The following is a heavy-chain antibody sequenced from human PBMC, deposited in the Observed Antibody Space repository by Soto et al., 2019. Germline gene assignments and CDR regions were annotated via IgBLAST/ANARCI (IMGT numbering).Heavy chain of an antibody. V-gene: IGHV3-53*01. D-gene: IGHD6-13*01. CDR2: IYGGGTT. Sequence: EVQLVESEGGLIQPGGSLRLSCAASGFSVSSKYMTWVRQAPGKGLEWVSVIYGGGTTYYADSVKGRFTITRDNSKQNLYLQMNSLRAADTAVDYCVQTAGWLGFDFWGQGTLVTGSS. CDR3: VQTAGWLGFDF. CDR1: GFSVSSKY. J-gene: IGHJ4*02.